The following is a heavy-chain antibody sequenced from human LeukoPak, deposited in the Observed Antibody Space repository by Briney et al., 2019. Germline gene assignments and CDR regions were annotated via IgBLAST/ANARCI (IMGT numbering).Heavy chain of an antibody. CDR3: ARADEYSSSSGVNACDI. D-gene: IGHD6-6*01. CDR1: GFAFSRYA. Sequence: GGSLRLSCAASGFAFSRYAMNWVRQPPGKGLEWVSSISSSSTYIYYGDSVKGRFTISRDNAKNSLYLQMNSLRVEDTAVYYCARADEYSSSSGVNACDIWGQGTLVTVSS. J-gene: IGHJ3*02. V-gene: IGHV3-21*01. CDR2: ISSSSTYI.